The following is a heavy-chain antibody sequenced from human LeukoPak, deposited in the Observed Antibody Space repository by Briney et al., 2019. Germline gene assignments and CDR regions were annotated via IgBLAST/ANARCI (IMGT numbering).Heavy chain of an antibody. CDR2: IYYSGST. Sequence: SETLSLTCTVSGGSTSSYYWGWIRQPPGKGLEWIGYIYYSGSTNYNPSLKSRVTISVDTSKNQFSLKLSSVTAADTAVYYCAKRLPNGVFDYWGQGTLVTVPS. V-gene: IGHV4-59*08. J-gene: IGHJ4*02. D-gene: IGHD2-8*01. CDR1: GGSTSSYY. CDR3: AKRLPNGVFDY.